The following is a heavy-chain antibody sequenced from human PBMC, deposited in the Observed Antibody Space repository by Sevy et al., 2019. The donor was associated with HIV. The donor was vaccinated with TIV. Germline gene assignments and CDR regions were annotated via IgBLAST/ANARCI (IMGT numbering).Heavy chain of an antibody. CDR2: ISGDGGST. CDR3: ARDGGATRDFDY. D-gene: IGHD1-26*01. J-gene: IGHJ4*02. Sequence: GGSLRLSCAASGLTFSSYGMPWVRQAPGKGLGWVSGISGDGGSTTYADSVRGRFTISRANAKSTLYLQMNSLRAEDTAVYYCARDGGATRDFDYGGRETLFTVSS. V-gene: IGHV3-74*01. CDR1: GLTFSSYG.